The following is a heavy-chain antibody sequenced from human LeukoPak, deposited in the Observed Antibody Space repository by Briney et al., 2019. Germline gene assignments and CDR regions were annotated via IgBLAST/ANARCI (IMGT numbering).Heavy chain of an antibody. CDR1: GYTFTSYG. D-gene: IGHD2-2*01. J-gene: IGHJ3*02. V-gene: IGHV1-18*01. Sequence: ASVKVSCKASGYTFTSYGISWVRQAPGQGLEWMGWISAYNGNTNYAQKLQGRVTMTTDTSTSTAYMELRSLRSDDTAVYYCARQRRALIVPAAFKPDAFDIWGQGTMVTVSS. CDR2: ISAYNGNT. CDR3: ARQRRALIVPAAFKPDAFDI.